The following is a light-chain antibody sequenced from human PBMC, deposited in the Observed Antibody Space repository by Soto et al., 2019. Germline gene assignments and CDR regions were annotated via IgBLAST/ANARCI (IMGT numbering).Light chain of an antibody. Sequence: GASFTITCRASQNIYRWLAWHQLKPGKAPKLLIYDASTLESGVPSRFSGSGSGTEFTLTISSLQPDDFATYYCQHYDSSSRTLGQGIKVDIK. CDR1: QNIYRW. CDR3: QHYDSSSRT. V-gene: IGKV1-5*01. CDR2: DAS. J-gene: IGKJ1*01.